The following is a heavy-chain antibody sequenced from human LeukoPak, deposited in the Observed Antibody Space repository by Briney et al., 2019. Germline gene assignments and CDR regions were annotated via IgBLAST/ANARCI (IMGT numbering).Heavy chain of an antibody. CDR2: INGDGSTT. CDR1: GFTFSRYW. D-gene: IGHD3-22*01. J-gene: IGHJ1*01. V-gene: IGHV3-74*01. Sequence: GGSLRLSCAASGFTFSRYWMHWVRQAPGKGLVWVSRINGDGSTTSYADSVKGGFTISRDNAKNTLYLQMNSLIAEDTAVYYCATGNYYATRGYYTFGHWGQGTLVTVSS. CDR3: ATGNYYATRGYYTFGH.